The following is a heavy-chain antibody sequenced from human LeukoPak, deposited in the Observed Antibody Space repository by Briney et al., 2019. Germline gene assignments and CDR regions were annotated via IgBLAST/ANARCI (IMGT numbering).Heavy chain of an antibody. CDR1: GFTFSSYS. J-gene: IGHJ5*02. D-gene: IGHD3-10*01. CDR2: ISSSSSYI. Sequence: GGSLRLSCAASGFTFSSYSMNWVRQAPGKGLEWVSSISSSSSYIHYADSVKGRFTISRDNAKNSLYLQMNSLRAEDTAVYYCARGSYYYGSGSYYNDWFDPWGQGTLVTVSS. V-gene: IGHV3-21*01. CDR3: ARGSYYYGSGSYYNDWFDP.